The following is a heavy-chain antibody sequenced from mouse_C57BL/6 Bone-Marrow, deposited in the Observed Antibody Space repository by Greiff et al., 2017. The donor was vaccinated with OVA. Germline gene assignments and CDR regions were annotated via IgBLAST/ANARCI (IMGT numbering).Heavy chain of an antibody. D-gene: IGHD1-1*01. V-gene: IGHV1-61*01. CDR2: IYPSDSET. Sequence: VQLQQPGAELVRPGSSVKLSCKASGYTFTSYWMDWVKQRPGQGLEWIGNIYPSDSETHYNQKFKDKATLTVDKSSSTSYMQLSSLTSEDSAVYYWSRGDYGSLYYCDYWGQGTTLTVSS. CDR1: GYTFTSYW. CDR3: SRGDYGSLYYCDY. J-gene: IGHJ2*01.